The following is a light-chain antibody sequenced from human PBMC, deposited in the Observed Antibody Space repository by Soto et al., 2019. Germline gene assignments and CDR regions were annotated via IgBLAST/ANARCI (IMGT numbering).Light chain of an antibody. CDR2: GAS. CDR1: QSISTN. CDR3: QQYNDWRT. Sequence: EIEITQSLVHLSVSPGERPTLSCRASQSISTNLAWYQQKPGQAPSLLIYGASTRATGVPARFSGSGSGTEFTLTISSLQSEDFAVYYCQQYNDWRTFGQGTKVDIK. J-gene: IGKJ1*01. V-gene: IGKV3-15*01.